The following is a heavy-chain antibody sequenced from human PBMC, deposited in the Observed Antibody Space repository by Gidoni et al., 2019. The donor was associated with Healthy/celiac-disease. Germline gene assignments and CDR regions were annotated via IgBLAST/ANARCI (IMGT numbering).Heavy chain of an antibody. Sequence: QVQLVESGGGVVQPGRSLRLSCAASGFTFSSYGMHWVRQAPGKGLEWVAVIWYDGSNKYYADSVKGRFTISRDNSKNTLYLQMNSLRAEDTAVYYCARDPIMEPDAFDIWGQGTMVTVSS. CDR3: ARDPIMEPDAFDI. CDR1: GFTFSSYG. V-gene: IGHV3-33*01. D-gene: IGHD1-1*01. CDR2: IWYDGSNK. J-gene: IGHJ3*02.